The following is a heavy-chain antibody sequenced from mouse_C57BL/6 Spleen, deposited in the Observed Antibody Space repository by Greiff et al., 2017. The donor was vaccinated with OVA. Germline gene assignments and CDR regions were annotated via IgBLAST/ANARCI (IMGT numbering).Heavy chain of an antibody. CDR2: IDPSDSET. V-gene: IGHV1-52*01. J-gene: IGHJ3*01. Sequence: QVQLQQPGAELVRPGSSVKLSCKASGYTFTSYWMHWVKQRPIQGLEWIGNIDPSDSETHYNQKFKDKATLTVAKSSSTAYMQLSSLTSEDSAVYYCARDAAQAPFAYWGQGTLVTVSA. CDR1: GYTFTSYW. D-gene: IGHD3-2*02. CDR3: ARDAAQAPFAY.